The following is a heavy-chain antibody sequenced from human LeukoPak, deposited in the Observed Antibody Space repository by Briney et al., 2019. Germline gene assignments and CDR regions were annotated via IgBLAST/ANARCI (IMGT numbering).Heavy chain of an antibody. CDR2: FYYDGTT. Sequence: SETLSLTCIVSGGAISSSSYYWGWIRQPPGKGLEWIGSFYYDGTTYYSPSLKTRVTISVDMSKNQFFLNLNSVTAADTAVYYCARRSVSYYAPCALECWGQGTTVTVSS. CDR3: ARRSVSYYAPCALEC. D-gene: IGHD1-26*01. CDR1: GGAISSSSYY. V-gene: IGHV4-39*01. J-gene: IGHJ6*02.